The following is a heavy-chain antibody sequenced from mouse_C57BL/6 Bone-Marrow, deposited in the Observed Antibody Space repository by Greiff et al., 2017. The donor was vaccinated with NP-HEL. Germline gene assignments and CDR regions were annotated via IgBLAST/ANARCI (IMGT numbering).Heavy chain of an antibody. V-gene: IGHV5-4*01. CDR2: ISDGGSYT. CDR3: ARDRGGWLPGDY. Sequence: DVMLVESGGGLVKPGGSLKLSCAASGFTFSSYAMSWVRQTPEKRLEWVATISDGGSYTYYPDNVKGRFTISRDNAKNNLYLQMSHLKSEDTAMYYCARDRGGWLPGDYWGQGTSVTVSS. J-gene: IGHJ4*01. D-gene: IGHD2-3*01. CDR1: GFTFSSYA.